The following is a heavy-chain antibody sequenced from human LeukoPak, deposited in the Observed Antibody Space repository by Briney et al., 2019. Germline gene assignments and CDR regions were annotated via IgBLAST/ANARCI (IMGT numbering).Heavy chain of an antibody. V-gene: IGHV3-7*05. J-gene: IGHJ3*02. Sequence: PGGSLRLSCAASGFSFRSYWMSWVRQAPGKGLEWVANIQQGGSEKYYVDSVKGRFTISRDNAKNSLYLEMNSLRAEDTAVYYCARVCGVMAVLGTKRFCGFDIWGQGTMVTVSS. CDR2: IQQGGSEK. D-gene: IGHD6-19*01. CDR1: GFSFRSYW. CDR3: ARVCGVMAVLGTKRFCGFDI.